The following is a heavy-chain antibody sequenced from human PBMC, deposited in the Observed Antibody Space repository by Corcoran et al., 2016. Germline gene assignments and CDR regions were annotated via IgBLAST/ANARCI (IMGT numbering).Heavy chain of an antibody. Sequence: QVQLVESGGGVVQPGRSLRLSCAASGFTFSSYGMHWVRQAPGKGLEWVAVISYDGSNKYYADSVKGRFTISRENSKNTLYLQMNSLRAEDTAVYYCAKGGDGLAAAGYYWGQGTLVTVSS. D-gene: IGHD6-13*01. CDR1: GFTFSSYG. CDR3: AKGGDGLAAAGYY. J-gene: IGHJ4*02. V-gene: IGHV3-30*18. CDR2: ISYDGSNK.